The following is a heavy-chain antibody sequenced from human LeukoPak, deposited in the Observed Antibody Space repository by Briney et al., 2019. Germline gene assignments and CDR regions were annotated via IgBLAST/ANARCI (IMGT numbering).Heavy chain of an antibody. CDR3: ARGGYYYGLGSYYTPPSFDY. D-gene: IGHD3-10*01. CDR2: IYSGGST. Sequence: GGSLRLSCAASGFTVSSNYMSWVRQAPGKGLEWVSVIYSGGSTYYADSVKGRSTISRDNSKNTLYLQMNSLRAEDTAVYYCARGGYYYGLGSYYTPPSFDYWGQGTLVTVSS. V-gene: IGHV3-66*01. CDR1: GFTVSSNY. J-gene: IGHJ4*02.